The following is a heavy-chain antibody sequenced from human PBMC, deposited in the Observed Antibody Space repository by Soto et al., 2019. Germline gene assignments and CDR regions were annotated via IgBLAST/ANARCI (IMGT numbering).Heavy chain of an antibody. J-gene: IGHJ4*02. Sequence: EVQLLESGGGLVQPGGSLRLSCAASGFTFSSYAMSWVRQAPGKGLEWVSAISGSGGSTYYADSVKGRFTISRDNSKNTLYRQMNSLRAEDTAVYYCAKDLIAWYSSSWGHDYWGQGTMVTVSS. CDR1: GFTFSSYA. V-gene: IGHV3-23*01. D-gene: IGHD6-13*01. CDR2: ISGSGGST. CDR3: AKDLIAWYSSSWGHDY.